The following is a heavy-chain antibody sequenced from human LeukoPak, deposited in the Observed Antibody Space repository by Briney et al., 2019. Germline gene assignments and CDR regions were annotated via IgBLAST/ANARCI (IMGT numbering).Heavy chain of an antibody. Sequence: SETLSLTCAVYGGSFSGYYWSWIRQPPGKGLEWIGEINHSGSTNYNPSLKSRVTISVDRSKNQFSLKLSSVTAADTAVYYCARVKGYYDSSGYYKAHAFDIWGQGTMVTVSS. J-gene: IGHJ3*02. CDR3: ARVKGYYDSSGYYKAHAFDI. V-gene: IGHV4-34*01. D-gene: IGHD3-22*01. CDR2: INHSGST. CDR1: GGSFSGYY.